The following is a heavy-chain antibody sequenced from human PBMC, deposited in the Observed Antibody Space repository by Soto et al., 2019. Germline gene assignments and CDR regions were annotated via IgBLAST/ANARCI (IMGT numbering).Heavy chain of an antibody. CDR1: GGSISSYY. CDR3: ARDQRSINKFYYYYGMDV. D-gene: IGHD3-10*01. V-gene: IGHV4-59*01. CDR2: IYYSGST. J-gene: IGHJ6*02. Sequence: SETLSLTCTVSGGSISSYYWSWIRQPPGKGLEWIGYIYYSGSTNYNPSLKSRVTISVDTSKNQFSLKLSSVTAADTAVYYCARDQRSINKFYYYYGMDVSGQGTTVTVSS.